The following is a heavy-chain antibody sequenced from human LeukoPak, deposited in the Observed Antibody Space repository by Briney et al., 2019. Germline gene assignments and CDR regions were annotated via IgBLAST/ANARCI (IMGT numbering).Heavy chain of an antibody. CDR3: ARTRYYDFWSGLDAFDI. Sequence: GASVKVSCKASGYTFTGYYMHWVRQAPGQGLEWMGWINPNSGGTNYAQKFQGRVTMTRDTSISTAYMELSRLRSDDTAVYYSARTRYYDFWSGLDAFDIWGQGTMVTVSS. CDR1: GYTFTGYY. V-gene: IGHV1-2*02. J-gene: IGHJ3*02. D-gene: IGHD3-3*01. CDR2: INPNSGGT.